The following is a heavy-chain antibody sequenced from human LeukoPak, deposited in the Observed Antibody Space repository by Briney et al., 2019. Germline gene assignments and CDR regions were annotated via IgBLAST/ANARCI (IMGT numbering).Heavy chain of an antibody. V-gene: IGHV3-21*01. J-gene: IGHJ4*02. D-gene: IGHD2-15*01. CDR3: ASLGSGYCSGGSCSIDY. CDR2: ISSSSSYI. Sequence: PGGSLRLSCAASGFTFSSYSMNWVRQAPGKGLEWVSSISSSSSYIYYADSLKGRFTISRDNAKNSLYLQMNSLRAEDTAVYYCASLGSGYCSGGSCSIDYWGQGTLVTVSS. CDR1: GFTFSSYS.